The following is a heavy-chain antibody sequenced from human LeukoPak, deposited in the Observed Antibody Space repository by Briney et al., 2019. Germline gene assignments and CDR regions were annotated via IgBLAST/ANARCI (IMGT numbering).Heavy chain of an antibody. CDR1: GFTFSSYG. CDR3: ARDTNYYDSSGYSESWFDP. CDR2: IRYDGSNK. D-gene: IGHD3-22*01. Sequence: GGSLRLSCAASGFTFSSYGMHWVRQAPGKGLEWVAFIRYDGSNKYYADSVKGRFTISRDNSKNTLYLQMNSLRAEDTAVYYCARDTNYYDSSGYSESWFDPWGQGTLVTVSS. V-gene: IGHV3-30*02. J-gene: IGHJ5*02.